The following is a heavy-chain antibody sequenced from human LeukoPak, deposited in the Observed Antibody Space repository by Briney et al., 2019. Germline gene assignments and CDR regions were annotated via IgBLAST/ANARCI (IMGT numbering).Heavy chain of an antibody. D-gene: IGHD3-22*01. CDR2: IKSDGSRT. CDR1: GFTFSTYW. CDR3: ARYYYDSSRGAY. Sequence: GGSLRLSCAASGFTFSTYWMHWVRHAPGKGLVWFSRIKSDGSRTSYADSVKGRFTISRDYARNTLFLQMNSLRAEDTAVYYCARYYYDSSRGAYWGQGTLVTVSS. V-gene: IGHV3-74*01. J-gene: IGHJ4*02.